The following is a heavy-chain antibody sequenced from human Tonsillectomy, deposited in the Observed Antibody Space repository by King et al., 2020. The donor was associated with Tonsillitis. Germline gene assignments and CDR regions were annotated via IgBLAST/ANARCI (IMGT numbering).Heavy chain of an antibody. D-gene: IGHD5/OR15-5a*01. V-gene: IGHV4-31*03. Sequence: VPLQESGPGLVKPSQTLSLTCTVSGRSISSGAYYWSWIRQHPGKGLEWIGYIYYSGSTYYNPSLKSRVTISIDTSKSQFSLKLSSVTAADTAVYYCARDIYLNWFDPWGQGTLVTVSS. J-gene: IGHJ5*02. CDR1: GRSISSGAYY. CDR3: ARDIYLNWFDP. CDR2: IYYSGST.